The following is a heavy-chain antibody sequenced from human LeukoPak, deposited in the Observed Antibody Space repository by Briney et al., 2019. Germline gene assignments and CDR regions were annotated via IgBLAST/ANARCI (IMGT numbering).Heavy chain of an antibody. CDR3: ARDYGSGRFGETADY. CDR1: GFTFSISA. Sequence: GRSLRLSCAASGFTFSISAMLWVRQAPGKGPEWVAILSYDGTKKYYAASVKGRFTISRDNSKNTLYLQMNSLRPEDTAVYFCARDYGSGRFGETADYWGQGTLVAVSS. J-gene: IGHJ4*02. D-gene: IGHD3-10*01. CDR2: LSYDGTKK. V-gene: IGHV3-30*04.